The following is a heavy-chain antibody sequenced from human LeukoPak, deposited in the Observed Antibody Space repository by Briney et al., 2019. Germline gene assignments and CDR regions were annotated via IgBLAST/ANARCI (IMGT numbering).Heavy chain of an antibody. D-gene: IGHD3-22*01. CDR3: ARDVGGGYDSSGYYQDY. J-gene: IGHJ4*02. V-gene: IGHV3-48*03. CDR1: GFTFSSYE. CDR2: ISGSGSTI. Sequence: GGSLRLSCAASGFTFSSYEMNWVRQAPGKGLEWVSYISGSGSTIYYADSVKGRFTISRDNAKNSLYLQMSSLRADDTAVYYCARDVGGGYDSSGYYQDYWGQGTLVTVSS.